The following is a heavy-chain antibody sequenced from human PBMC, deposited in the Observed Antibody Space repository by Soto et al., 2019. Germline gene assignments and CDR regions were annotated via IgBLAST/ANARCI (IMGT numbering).Heavy chain of an antibody. CDR3: ATAPGPY. J-gene: IGHJ4*02. CDR1: GGSIYSWGYS. Sequence: SETLSLTCAVSGGSIYSWGYSWSWIRQPPGKGLEWIGYIYHSGSTYYNPSLKSRVTISVDRSKNQFSLKLSSVTAADTAVYYCATAPGPYWGQGTLVTVSS. V-gene: IGHV4-30-2*01. CDR2: IYHSGST.